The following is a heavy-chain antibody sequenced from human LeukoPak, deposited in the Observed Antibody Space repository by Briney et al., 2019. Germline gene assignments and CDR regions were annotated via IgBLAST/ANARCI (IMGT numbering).Heavy chain of an antibody. J-gene: IGHJ4*02. D-gene: IGHD6-6*01. V-gene: IGHV3-53*01. CDR1: GFTVSSNF. CDR3: ARGPNSNWSGLDF. CDR2: IYSEGST. Sequence: GGSLRLSSAASGFTVSSNFMSWVRQAPGKGLEWVSVIYSEGSTYYADSVKGRFTVSRDNAKNTLYLQVNNLRAEDTAVYYCARGPNSNWSGLDFWGQGTLLTVSS.